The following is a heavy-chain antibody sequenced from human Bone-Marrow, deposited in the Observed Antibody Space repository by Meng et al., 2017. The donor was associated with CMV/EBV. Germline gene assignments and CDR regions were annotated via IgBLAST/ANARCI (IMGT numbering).Heavy chain of an antibody. V-gene: IGHV4-59*01. J-gene: IGHJ4*02. CDR3: ARAEYQLLAPFEH. CDR2: IYYSGST. CDR1: GGSFSGYY. Sequence: SETLSLTCAVYGGSFSGYYWSWIRQPPGKGLEWIGYIYYSGSTNYNPSLKSRVTISVDTSKNQFSLKLSSVTAADTAVYYCARAEYQLLAPFEHWGQGTLVTVSS. D-gene: IGHD2-2*01.